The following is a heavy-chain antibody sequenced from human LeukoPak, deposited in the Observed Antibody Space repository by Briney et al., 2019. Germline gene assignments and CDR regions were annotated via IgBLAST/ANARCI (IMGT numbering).Heavy chain of an antibody. Sequence: GGSLRLSCAASGFTFSDYYMSWIRQAPGKGLEWVSYISSSSSYIYYADSVKGRFTISRDNSKNTLHLQMNSLRAEDTAVYYCATHGSAHYYMDVWGKGTTVTISS. D-gene: IGHD2-2*03. V-gene: IGHV3-11*03. CDR1: GFTFSDYY. CDR2: ISSSSSYI. CDR3: ATHGSAHYYMDV. J-gene: IGHJ6*03.